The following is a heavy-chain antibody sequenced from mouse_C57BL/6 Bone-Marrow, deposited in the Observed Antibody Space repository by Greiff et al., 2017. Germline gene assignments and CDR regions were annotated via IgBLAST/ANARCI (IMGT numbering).Heavy chain of an antibody. CDR2: IDPEIGDT. CDR1: GFNIKDDY. D-gene: IGHD2-3*01. Sequence: VQLKESGAELVRPGASVKLSCTASGFNIKDDYIHWVKQRPEQGLEWIGWIDPEIGDTEYASKFPGKATITSDTSSNTAYLPLSSLTSEDTAVYYCSSFDGNYFDFWGQGTPLTVAS. V-gene: IGHV14-4*01. CDR3: SSFDGNYFDF. J-gene: IGHJ2*01.